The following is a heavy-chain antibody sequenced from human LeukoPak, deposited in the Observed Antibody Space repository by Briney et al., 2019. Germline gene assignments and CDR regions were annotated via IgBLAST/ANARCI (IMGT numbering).Heavy chain of an antibody. V-gene: IGHV4-34*01. J-gene: IGHJ4*02. CDR2: INHSRST. Sequence: SETLSLTCAVYGGSFSGYYWSWIRQPPGKGLEWIGEINHSRSTNYNPSLKSRVTISVDTSKNQFSLKLSSVTAADTAVYYCARGQAADYWGQGTLVTVSS. D-gene: IGHD6-13*01. CDR1: GGSFSGYY. CDR3: ARGQAADY.